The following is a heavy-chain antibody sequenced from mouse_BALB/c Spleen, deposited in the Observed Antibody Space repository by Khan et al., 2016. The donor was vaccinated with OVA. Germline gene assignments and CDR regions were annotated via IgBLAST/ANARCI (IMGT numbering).Heavy chain of an antibody. Sequence: QVQLQQSGAELARPGASVKLSCKTSGYTFTDYNINWMRQRTGQGLEWIGEIYPGSDNTFYTEKFRGKATLTTDKSSSTAYMQLSSLTSEDSAVYFCAREWAAWFAYWGQGTLVTVSA. CDR3: AREWAAWFAY. CDR1: GYTFTDYN. J-gene: IGHJ3*01. V-gene: IGHV1-81*01. CDR2: IYPGSDNT.